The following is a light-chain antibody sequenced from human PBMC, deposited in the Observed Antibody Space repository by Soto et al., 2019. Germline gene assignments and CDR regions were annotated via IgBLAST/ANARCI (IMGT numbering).Light chain of an antibody. CDR3: SSFTSSNTLFV. CDR1: SSDVGGYNY. Sequence: QSVLTQPASVSGSPGQSITISCTGTSSDVGGYNYVSWYQLHPGKAPKLMIYDVSNRPSGVSNHFSGSKSGNTASLTISGLQAEDEADYYCSSFTSSNTLFVFGTGTKLTVL. V-gene: IGLV2-14*03. J-gene: IGLJ1*01. CDR2: DVS.